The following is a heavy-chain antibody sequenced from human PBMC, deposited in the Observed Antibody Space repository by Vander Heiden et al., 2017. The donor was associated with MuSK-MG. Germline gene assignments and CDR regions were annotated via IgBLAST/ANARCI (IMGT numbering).Heavy chain of an antibody. V-gene: IGHV1-69*10. CDR2: INPDLGVA. CDR1: GGSFTNSA. J-gene: IGHJ6*03. CDR3: ASRGLKPATLHRECFYYCRDV. Sequence: PSGTAVRTPGSSVTVSCTASGGSFTNSALRWVRLAAGPGPQWLGVINPDLGVANYPAKRQGRVAISADKDTSTVCMELTSLRSEDTAEYYWASRGLKPATLHRECFYYCRDVWGTGTTVTAS. D-gene: IGHD3-16*01.